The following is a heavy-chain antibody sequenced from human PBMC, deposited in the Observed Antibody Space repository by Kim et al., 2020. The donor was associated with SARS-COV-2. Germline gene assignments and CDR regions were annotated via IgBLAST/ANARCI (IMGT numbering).Heavy chain of an antibody. V-gene: IGHV3-23*01. CDR1: GFTFTSYA. CDR2: VSGTGGST. D-gene: IGHD3-22*01. CDR3: AKGLNYYDYSGYNY. Sequence: GGSLRLSCAASGFTFTSYAMNWVRQAPGKGLEWVSTVSGTGGSTYYGDSVKGRFTISRDNSENTVYLQMNSLSAEDTAVYYCAKGLNYYDYSGYNYWGQGTLVSVSS. J-gene: IGHJ4*02.